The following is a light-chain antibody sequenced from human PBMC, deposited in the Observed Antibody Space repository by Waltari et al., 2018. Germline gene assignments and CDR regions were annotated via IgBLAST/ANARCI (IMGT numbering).Light chain of an antibody. CDR2: GAS. CDR1: QSVSSN. Sequence: EIVMTQSPATLSVSPGERATLSCRASQSVSSNLAWYQQKSGQAPRLLIYGASTRATGIPAMFRGSGSGKEFTLTISSLQSEDFALYYCQQYNNRPPVTFGGGTKVEIK. J-gene: IGKJ4*01. V-gene: IGKV3-15*01. CDR3: QQYNNRPPVT.